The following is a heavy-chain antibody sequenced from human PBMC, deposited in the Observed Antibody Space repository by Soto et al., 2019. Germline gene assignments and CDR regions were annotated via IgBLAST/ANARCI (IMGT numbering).Heavy chain of an antibody. CDR3: AADPYYYYRCNYYPFDH. Sequence: SAKVSCKDSAFNLKSSAVQWVRQARGQRLEWIGWIVAGSGNTHFAQRFQQRVTITRAMSTSTAYLELSIMRSEDPAVYYCAADPYYYYRCNYYPFDHWGQGTQVTVSS. J-gene: IGHJ4*02. CDR1: AFNLKSSA. D-gene: IGHD3-10*01. CDR2: IVAGSGNT. V-gene: IGHV1-58*01.